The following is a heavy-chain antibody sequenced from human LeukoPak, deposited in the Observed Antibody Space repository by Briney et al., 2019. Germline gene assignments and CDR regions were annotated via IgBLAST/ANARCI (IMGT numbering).Heavy chain of an antibody. D-gene: IGHD1-26*01. V-gene: IGHV3-48*02. Sequence: WFSHITPSGTAIFYADSVKGRFTISRGNAKNSLYLQMNSLRDEDTAVYYCASSGSYRFDYWGQGTLVTVSS. CDR2: ITPSGTAI. CDR3: ASSGSYRFDY. J-gene: IGHJ4*02.